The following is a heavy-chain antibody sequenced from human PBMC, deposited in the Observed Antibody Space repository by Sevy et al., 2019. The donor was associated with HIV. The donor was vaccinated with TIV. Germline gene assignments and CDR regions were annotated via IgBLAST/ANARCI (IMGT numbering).Heavy chain of an antibody. CDR1: GFNIRTHW. CDR3: ARRYFDL. CDR2: IRQDGNEL. Sequence: GGSLRLSCAASGFNIRTHWMLWVRQAPGKGLEWVANIRQDGNELYYVDSGKGRFTISRDNAKNALYLQMDGLRVEDTAVYHCARRYFDLWGQGTLVTVSS. V-gene: IGHV3-7*01. J-gene: IGHJ4*02.